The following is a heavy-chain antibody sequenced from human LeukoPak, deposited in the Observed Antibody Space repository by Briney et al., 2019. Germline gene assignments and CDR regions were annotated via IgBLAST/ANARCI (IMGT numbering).Heavy chain of an antibody. CDR3: ARDVRAHDFWSGYPYYFDY. J-gene: IGHJ4*02. Sequence: PGGSLRLSCAASGFTFSSYSMNWVRQAPGKGLEWVSSISSSGSTIYYADSVKGRFTISRDNAKNSLYLQMNSLRAEDTAVYYCARDVRAHDFWSGYPYYFDYWGQGTLVTVSS. CDR1: GFTFSSYS. V-gene: IGHV3-48*04. D-gene: IGHD3-3*01. CDR2: ISSSGSTI.